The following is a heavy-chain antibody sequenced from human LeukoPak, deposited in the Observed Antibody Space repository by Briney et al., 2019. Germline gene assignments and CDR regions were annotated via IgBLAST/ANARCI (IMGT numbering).Heavy chain of an antibody. J-gene: IGHJ4*02. D-gene: IGHD5-18*01. CDR1: GFTFDDYT. CDR2: ISWDGGST. Sequence: GGSLRLSCAASGFTFDDYTMHWVRLAPGKGLEWVSLISWDGGSTYYADSVKGRFTISRDSSKNSLYLQMDRLKTEDTAFYYCAKDIREGYSYGYGFDYWGQGTPVTVSS. V-gene: IGHV3-43*01. CDR3: AKDIREGYSYGYGFDY.